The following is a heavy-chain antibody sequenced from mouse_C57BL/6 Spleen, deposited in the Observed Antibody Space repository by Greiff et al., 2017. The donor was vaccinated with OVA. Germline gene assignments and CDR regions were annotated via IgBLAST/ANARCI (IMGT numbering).Heavy chain of an antibody. Sequence: EVMLVESGGGLVKPGGSLKLSCAASGFTFSSYAMSWVRPTPEKRLEWVATISDGGSYTYYPDNVKGRFTISRDNAKNNLYLQMSHLKSEDTAMYYCAREGNYDYGVGAMDYWGQGTSVTVSS. CDR3: AREGNYDYGVGAMDY. D-gene: IGHD2-4*01. V-gene: IGHV5-4*01. J-gene: IGHJ4*01. CDR2: ISDGGSYT. CDR1: GFTFSSYA.